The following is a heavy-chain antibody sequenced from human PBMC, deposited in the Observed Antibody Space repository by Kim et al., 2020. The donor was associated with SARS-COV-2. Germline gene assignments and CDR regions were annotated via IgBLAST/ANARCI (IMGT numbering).Heavy chain of an antibody. D-gene: IGHD3-10*01. V-gene: IGHV3-21*01. CDR1: GFTFSSYS. Sequence: GGSLRLSCAASGFTFSSYSMNWVRQAPGKGLEWVSSISSSSSYIYYADSVKGRFTISRDNAKNSLYLQMNSLRAEDTAVYYCARDPRYYYGSGSHYPGAPNWFDPWGQGTLVTVSS. CDR3: ARDPRYYYGSGSHYPGAPNWFDP. CDR2: ISSSSSYI. J-gene: IGHJ5*02.